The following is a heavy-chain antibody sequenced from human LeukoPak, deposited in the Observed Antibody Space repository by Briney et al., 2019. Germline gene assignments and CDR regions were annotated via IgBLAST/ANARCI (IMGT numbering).Heavy chain of an antibody. CDR1: GFTFSSYW. V-gene: IGHV3-74*01. CDR2: INPGGSSI. Sequence: GRSLRLSCAASGFTFSSYWMHWVRQVPGKGLVWVARINPGGSSITYADSVKGRFTISRDNAKNTLYLQMDSLRAEDTSVYYCARSNQADDYWGQGTLVTVSS. J-gene: IGHJ4*02. CDR3: ARSNQADDY. D-gene: IGHD1-14*01.